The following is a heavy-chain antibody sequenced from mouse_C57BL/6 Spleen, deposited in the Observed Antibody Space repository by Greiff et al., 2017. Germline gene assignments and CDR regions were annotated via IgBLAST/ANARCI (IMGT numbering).Heavy chain of an antibody. CDR3: ASYYCDYFDY. Sequence: QVQLQQPGAELVRPGSSVKLSCKASGYTFTSYWMHWVKQRPIQGLEWIGNIDPSDSDTHYNQKFKDKATLTVDKSSSTAYMQLSSLTSEDSAVYYCASYYCDYFDYWGQGTTLTVSS. J-gene: IGHJ2*01. D-gene: IGHD1-1*01. CDR1: GYTFTSYW. V-gene: IGHV1-52*01. CDR2: IDPSDSDT.